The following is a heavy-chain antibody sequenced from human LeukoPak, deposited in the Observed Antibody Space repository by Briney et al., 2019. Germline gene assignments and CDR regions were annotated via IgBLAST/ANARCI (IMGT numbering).Heavy chain of an antibody. CDR3: ARDYGGNSDY. J-gene: IGHJ4*02. Sequence: PGGSLRLSCLASGFTFTTYTMYWVRQAPGKGLEWVSAITGRSSYIYYTDSVKGRFTISSDNAKNSLYMQMNSLRADDTAVYYCARDYGGNSDYWGQGALVTVSS. V-gene: IGHV3-21*06. CDR2: ITGRSSYI. D-gene: IGHD4-23*01. CDR1: GFTFTTYT.